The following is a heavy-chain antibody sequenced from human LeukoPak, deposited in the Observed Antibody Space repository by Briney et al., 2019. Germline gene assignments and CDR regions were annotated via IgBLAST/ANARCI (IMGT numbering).Heavy chain of an antibody. CDR2: IYPGDSDA. J-gene: IGHJ3*01. CDR3: ARNQYGSGSYYAAFDP. V-gene: IGHV5-51*01. Sequence: GESLKISGKGSGYSFTTYWIAWVRQMPGKGLEWMGIIYPGDSDARYSPSFRGQVTISADKSISTAYLQWSSLKASDTAMYYCARNQYGSGSYYAAFDPWGQGTMVTVSS. CDR1: GYSFTTYW. D-gene: IGHD3-10*01.